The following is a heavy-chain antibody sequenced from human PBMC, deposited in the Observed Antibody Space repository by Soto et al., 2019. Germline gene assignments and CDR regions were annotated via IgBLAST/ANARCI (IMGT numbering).Heavy chain of an antibody. J-gene: IGHJ4*02. Sequence: EVQLVESGGGLVQPGGSLRLSCAASGFTVSSNYMSWVRQAPGKGLEWVSVIYSGGSTYYADSVKGRFTISRDNSKNTLYLQMNSLRAEDTAVYYCARDSFWGSYRNLHWGQGTLVTVSS. V-gene: IGHV3-66*01. D-gene: IGHD3-16*02. CDR2: IYSGGST. CDR3: ARDSFWGSYRNLH. CDR1: GFTVSSNY.